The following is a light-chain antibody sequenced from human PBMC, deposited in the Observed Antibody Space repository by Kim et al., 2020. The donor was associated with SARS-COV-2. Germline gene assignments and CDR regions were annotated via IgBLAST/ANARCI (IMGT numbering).Light chain of an antibody. CDR1: QSVSSH. CDR2: DAS. CDR3: QQRSNWPLRT. J-gene: IGKJ4*01. V-gene: IGKV3-11*01. Sequence: SPGERATLSCRASQSVSSHLAWYQQKPGQAPRLLINDASNRATGIPARLSGSGSGTDSTPSISSLEPEDFAVYYCQQRSNWPLRTFGGGTKVEIK.